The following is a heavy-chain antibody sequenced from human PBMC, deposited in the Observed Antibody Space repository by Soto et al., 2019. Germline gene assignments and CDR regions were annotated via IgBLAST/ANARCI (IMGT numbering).Heavy chain of an antibody. CDR3: ARAKITMVRGVIKGIWFDP. D-gene: IGHD3-10*01. CDR2: INHSGST. CDR1: GGSFSGYY. Sequence: QVQLQQWGAGLLKPSETLSLTCAVYGGSFSGYYWSWIRQPPGKGLEWIGEINHSGSTNYNPSLKSRVTISVDTSKNQFSLKLSSVTAADTAVYYCARAKITMVRGVIKGIWFDPWGQGTLVTVSS. V-gene: IGHV4-34*01. J-gene: IGHJ5*02.